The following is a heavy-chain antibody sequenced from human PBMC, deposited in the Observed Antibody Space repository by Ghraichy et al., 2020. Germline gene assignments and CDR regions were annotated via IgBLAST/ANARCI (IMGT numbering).Heavy chain of an antibody. J-gene: IGHJ6*02. V-gene: IGHV1-2*02. D-gene: IGHD3-3*01. CDR2: INPNSGGT. CDR3: ARAGFLDFLYYYGMDV. Sequence: ASVKVSCKASGYTFTGYYMHWVRQAPGQGLEWMGWINPNSGGTNYAQKFQGRVTMTRDTSISTAYMELSRLRSDDTAVYYCARAGFLDFLYYYGMDVWGQGTTVTVSS. CDR1: GYTFTGYY.